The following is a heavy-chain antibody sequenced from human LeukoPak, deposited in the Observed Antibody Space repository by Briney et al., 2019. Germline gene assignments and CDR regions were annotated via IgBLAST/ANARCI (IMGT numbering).Heavy chain of an antibody. Sequence: TSETLSLTCTVSGGSISCYYWSWIRQPPGKGLEWIGYIYYSGSTNYIPSLKSRVTMSVDMSKNQLSLKLSSVTAADTAVYYCARWYCSSNTCYHMDVWGKGTTVTVSS. CDR2: IYYSGST. CDR3: ARWYCSSNTCYHMDV. V-gene: IGHV4-59*01. CDR1: GGSISCYY. D-gene: IGHD2-2*01. J-gene: IGHJ6*03.